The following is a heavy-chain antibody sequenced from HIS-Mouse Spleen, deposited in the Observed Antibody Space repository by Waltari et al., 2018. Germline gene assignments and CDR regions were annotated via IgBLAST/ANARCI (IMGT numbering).Heavy chain of an antibody. D-gene: IGHD3-3*01. Sequence: QVQLQESGPGLVKPSQTLSLTCTVSGGSISSGGYYWSWIRKHPGKGLEWFGYIYYSGVTSYNPSLKSRVTISVDTSKNQFSLKLSSVTAADTAVYYCARSPYYDFWSGYSDNWFDPWGQGTLVTVSS. V-gene: IGHV4-31*03. J-gene: IGHJ5*02. CDR2: IYYSGVT. CDR3: ARSPYYDFWSGYSDNWFDP. CDR1: GGSISSGGYY.